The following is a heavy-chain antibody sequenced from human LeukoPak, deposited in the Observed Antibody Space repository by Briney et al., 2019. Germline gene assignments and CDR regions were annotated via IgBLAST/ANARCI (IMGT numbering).Heavy chain of an antibody. J-gene: IGHJ1*01. D-gene: IGHD3-22*01. CDR1: GYTLTELS. V-gene: IGHV1-24*01. CDR3: ATEGNYDCSGYYYGNFQH. Sequence: ASVKVSCKVSGYTLTELSMHWVRQAPGKGLEWMGGFDPEDGETIYAQKFQGRVTMTEDTSTDTAYMELSSLRSEDTAVYYYATEGNYDCSGYYYGNFQHWGQGTLVTVSS. CDR2: FDPEDGET.